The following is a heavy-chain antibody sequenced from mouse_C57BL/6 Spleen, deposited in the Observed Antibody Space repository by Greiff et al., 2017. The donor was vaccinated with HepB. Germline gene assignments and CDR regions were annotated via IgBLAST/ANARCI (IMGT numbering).Heavy chain of an antibody. D-gene: IGHD3-2*02. V-gene: IGHV1-81*01. CDR3: ARLGSSGDWYFDV. Sequence: VQLQESGAELARPGASVKLSCKASGYTFTSYGISWVKQRTGQGLEWIGEIYPRSGNTYYNEKFKGKATLTADKSSSTAYMELRSLTSEDSAVYFCARLGSSGDWYFDVWGTGTTVTVSS. J-gene: IGHJ1*03. CDR1: GYTFTSYG. CDR2: IYPRSGNT.